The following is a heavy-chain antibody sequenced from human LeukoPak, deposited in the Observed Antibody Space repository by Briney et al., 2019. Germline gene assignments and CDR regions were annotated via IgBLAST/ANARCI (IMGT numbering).Heavy chain of an antibody. J-gene: IGHJ4*02. CDR3: ARATWELVDPYYFDY. CDR1: GYSFTTYW. CDR2: IYPGDSDT. Sequence: GESLKISCKSSGYSFTTYWIGWVRQMPGKGLEWMGIIYPGDSDTRYSPSFQGQVTIPADNSISTAYLQWSSLKASGTAMYYCARATWELVDPYYFDYWGQGTHVTVSS. D-gene: IGHD1-26*01. V-gene: IGHV5-51*01.